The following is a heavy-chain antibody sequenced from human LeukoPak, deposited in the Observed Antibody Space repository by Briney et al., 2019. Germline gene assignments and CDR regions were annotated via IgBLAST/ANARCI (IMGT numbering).Heavy chain of an antibody. J-gene: IGHJ3*02. D-gene: IGHD2-15*01. Sequence: SETLSLTCTVSGASIRSGDYYWSWIRQPPGKGLEWIRYIYDSGSTYYNPSLKSRITISVDTSENRFSLKLSSVTATDTAVYYCARDCSGGSCYGAFDIWGQGTMVTVSS. CDR1: GASIRSGDYY. V-gene: IGHV4-30-4*01. CDR2: IYDSGST. CDR3: ARDCSGGSCYGAFDI.